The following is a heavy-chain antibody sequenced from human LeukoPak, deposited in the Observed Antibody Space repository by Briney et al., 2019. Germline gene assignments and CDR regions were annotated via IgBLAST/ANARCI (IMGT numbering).Heavy chain of an antibody. D-gene: IGHD6-13*01. CDR2: IYPGDSDT. CDR1: GYDFTTYW. CDR3: ARHRTAAGVDGRRLEY. J-gene: IGHJ4*01. Sequence: GESLRISCKGSGYDFTTYWIGWVRQMPGKGLEWMGIIYPGDSDTRYSPSFQGQVTISADKSISSAYLQWSSLKASDTAMYYCARHRTAAGVDGRRLEYWGHGTLVTVSS. V-gene: IGHV5-51*01.